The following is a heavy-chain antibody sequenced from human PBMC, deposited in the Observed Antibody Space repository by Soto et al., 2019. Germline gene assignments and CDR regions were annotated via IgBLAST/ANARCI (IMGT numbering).Heavy chain of an antibody. V-gene: IGHV4-4*02. J-gene: IGHJ5*02. CDR1: GGSISSSNW. CDR2: IYHSGST. D-gene: IGHD6-19*01. Sequence: QVQLQESGPGLVKPSGTLSLTCAVSGGSISSSNWWSWVRQPPGKGLEWIGEIYHSGSTNYNPSLQSRVTISVDKSKNQCSLKLSSVTAADTAVYYCAREGESSGWYGFGAVDPWGQGTLVTVSS. CDR3: AREGESSGWYGFGAVDP.